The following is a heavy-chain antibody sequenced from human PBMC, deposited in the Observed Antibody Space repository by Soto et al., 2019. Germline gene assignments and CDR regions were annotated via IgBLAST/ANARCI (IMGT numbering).Heavy chain of an antibody. CDR3: ARAHPSDYCSGGSCYFDY. V-gene: IGHV1-69*13. D-gene: IGHD2-15*01. J-gene: IGHJ4*02. CDR2: IIPIFGTA. Sequence: SVKVSCKASGGTFSSYAISWVRQAPGQGLEWMGGIIPIFGTANYAQKFQGRVTITADESTSTAYMELSSLRSEDTAVYYCARAHPSDYCSGGSCYFDYWGQGTLVTV. CDR1: GGTFSSYA.